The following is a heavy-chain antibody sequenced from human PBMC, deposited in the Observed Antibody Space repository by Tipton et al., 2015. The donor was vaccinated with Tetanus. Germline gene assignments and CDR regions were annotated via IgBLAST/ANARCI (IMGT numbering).Heavy chain of an antibody. J-gene: IGHJ6*02. CDR1: GYTFTNNW. D-gene: IGHD3-10*01. CDR3: ARHSGGSEIGYYDDMDV. CDR2: FYPDDFDT. Sequence: QSGAEVKKPGESLKISCQISGYTFTNNWIGWVRQRPGEGLEWMGSFYPDDFDTRYSPSFQGQVTMSADQSSNTAYLQWRSLKASDSAMYYCARHSGGSEIGYYDDMDVWGQGTTVTVSS. V-gene: IGHV5-51*01.